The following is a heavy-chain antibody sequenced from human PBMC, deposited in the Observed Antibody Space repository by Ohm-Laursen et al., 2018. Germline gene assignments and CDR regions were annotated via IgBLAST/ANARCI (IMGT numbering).Heavy chain of an antibody. Sequence: SLRLSCTAPGFTFSSYEMNWVRQAPGKGLEWVSYISTSGTTIYYADSVKGRFTISRDNAKNSLYLQLKSLRAEDTAVYYCAKDLYYGEAMEYWGQGTLVTVSS. CDR3: AKDLYYGEAMEY. CDR2: ISTSGTTI. J-gene: IGHJ4*02. D-gene: IGHD4-17*01. V-gene: IGHV3-48*03. CDR1: GFTFSSYE.